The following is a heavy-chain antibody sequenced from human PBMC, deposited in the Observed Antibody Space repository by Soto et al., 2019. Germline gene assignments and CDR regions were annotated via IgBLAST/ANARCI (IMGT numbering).Heavy chain of an antibody. CDR2: ISAHTGNT. Sequence: ASVKVSCKASGYTFTSYAISWVRQAPGQGLEWMGWISAHTGNTKYAQKLQGRVTMTTDTSTSTAYMDLRSLRSDDTAVYYCARDVNSGTFDYWGQGTLVTVSS. V-gene: IGHV1-18*01. CDR1: GYTFTSYA. J-gene: IGHJ4*02. CDR3: ARDVNSGTFDY. D-gene: IGHD3-10*01.